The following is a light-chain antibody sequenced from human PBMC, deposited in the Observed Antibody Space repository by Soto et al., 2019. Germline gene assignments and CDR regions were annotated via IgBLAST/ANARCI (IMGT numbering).Light chain of an antibody. V-gene: IGKV3-20*01. Sequence: EILLTQSPGTLSLSPGERATLSCRASQSFSSNFLAWYQQKPGQAPRLLIYGASRRATGIPERFSGSGSGTDFTLTISRLDPEDFAVYYCQRYGSYSWTFGQGTKVDIK. CDR2: GAS. CDR1: QSFSSNF. J-gene: IGKJ1*01. CDR3: QRYGSYSWT.